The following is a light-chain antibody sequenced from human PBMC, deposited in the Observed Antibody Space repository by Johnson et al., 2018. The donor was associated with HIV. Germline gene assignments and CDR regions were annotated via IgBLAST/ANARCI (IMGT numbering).Light chain of an antibody. J-gene: IGLJ1*01. Sequence: HSVLTQPPSVSAAPGQKVTISCSGSSSNIGRNYVSWYQQLPGTAPKLLIFDNNKRPSGIPDRFSGSKSGTSATLGITGLQTGDEADYYCGTWDSSLSAGGVFGTGTKVTVL. V-gene: IGLV1-51*01. CDR2: DNN. CDR3: GTWDSSLSAGGV. CDR1: SSNIGRNY.